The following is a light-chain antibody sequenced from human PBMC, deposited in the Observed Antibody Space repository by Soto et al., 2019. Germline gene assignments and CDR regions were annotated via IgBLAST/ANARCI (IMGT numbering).Light chain of an antibody. CDR1: QSISSY. J-gene: IGKJ5*01. CDR2: AAS. Sequence: DIHMTHSPSSLSASGGDRVTITYRASQSISSYLNWFQQKPGQAPKLLIYAASTLQSGVPSRFSGSGSGTDFTLTISCLQSEDFGVYLCQQYNNWPPITFGHGTRLEIK. CDR3: QQYNNWPPIT. V-gene: IGKV1-39*01.